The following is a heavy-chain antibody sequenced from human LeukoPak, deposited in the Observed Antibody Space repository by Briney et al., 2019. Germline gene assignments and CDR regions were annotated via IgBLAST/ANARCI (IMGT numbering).Heavy chain of an antibody. D-gene: IGHD5-24*01. Sequence: GGSLRLSCAPSGFSFSSHWMHWVRPAPEKGMGWVSRIISVGSYTTCADSVTGRFSLSRDNSTNPPYLQMSSPRATDTAVYYCARDGGEMATMFGYFDLWGRGTLVTVSS. J-gene: IGHJ2*01. CDR2: IISVGSYT. CDR1: GFSFSSHW. V-gene: IGHV3-74*01. CDR3: ARDGGEMATMFGYFDL.